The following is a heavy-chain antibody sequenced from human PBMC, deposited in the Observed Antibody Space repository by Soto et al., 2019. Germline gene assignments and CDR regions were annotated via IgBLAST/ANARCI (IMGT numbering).Heavy chain of an antibody. CDR3: ARDLVDLAVAGNSPIDY. CDR2: ISYDGSNK. Sequence: PGGSLRLSCAASGFSFNSYAMHWVRQAPGKGPEWVAVISYDGSNKYYADSVKGRFTISRDNSKNTLYLQMNSLRAEDTAVYYCARDLVDLAVAGNSPIDYWGQGTLVTVSS. J-gene: IGHJ4*02. V-gene: IGHV3-30-3*01. D-gene: IGHD6-19*01. CDR1: GFSFNSYA.